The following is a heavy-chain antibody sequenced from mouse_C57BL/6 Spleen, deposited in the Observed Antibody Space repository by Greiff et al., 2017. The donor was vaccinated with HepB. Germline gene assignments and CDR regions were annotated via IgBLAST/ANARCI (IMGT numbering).Heavy chain of an antibody. J-gene: IGHJ3*01. CDR3: TTWRDPFAY. V-gene: IGHV14-4*01. CDR1: GFNIKDDY. CDR2: IDPENGDT. D-gene: IGHD3-3*01. Sequence: VQLQQSGAELVRPGASVKLSCTASGFNIKDDYMHWVKQSPEQGLEWIGWIDPENGDTEYASKFQGKATITADTSSNTAYLQLSSLTSEDTAVYYCTTWRDPFAYWGQGTLVTVSA.